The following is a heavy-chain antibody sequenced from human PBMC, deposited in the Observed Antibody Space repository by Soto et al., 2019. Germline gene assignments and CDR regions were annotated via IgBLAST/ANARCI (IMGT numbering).Heavy chain of an antibody. J-gene: IGHJ4*02. CDR1: GFSPSTSGGG. D-gene: IGHD6-19*01. V-gene: IGHV2-5*02. CDR2: IHWDDDK. CDR3: AHRQGSGWYNY. Sequence: GACPTLVEPPQTPTLTCPLSGFSPSTSGGGVGWIRQPPGKALEWLAVIHWDDDKRYSPSLKSRLTITKDTSKNQVVLTMTNMDPVDTATYYCAHRQGSGWYNYWGQGTLVTVYS.